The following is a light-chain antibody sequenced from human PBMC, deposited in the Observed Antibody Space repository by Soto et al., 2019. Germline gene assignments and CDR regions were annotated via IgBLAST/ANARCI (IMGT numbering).Light chain of an antibody. CDR3: QQYNSYSLT. CDR1: QSISSW. J-gene: IGKJ4*01. V-gene: IGKV1-5*03. Sequence: DIQMTQSPSTLSASVGDRVTITCRASQSISSWLAWYQQKAGKVPKLLIYKASTLKSGVPSRFSGSGSGTEFTLTISSLLPDDFATYYCQQYNSYSLTFGGGTKVEIK. CDR2: KAS.